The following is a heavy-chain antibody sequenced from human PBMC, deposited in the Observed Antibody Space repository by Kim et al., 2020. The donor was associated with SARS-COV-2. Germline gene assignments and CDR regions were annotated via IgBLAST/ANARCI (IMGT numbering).Heavy chain of an antibody. D-gene: IGHD3-22*01. CDR2: IYYSGST. V-gene: IGHV4-31*03. J-gene: IGHJ3*02. Sequence: SETLSLTCTVSGGSISSGGYYWSWIRQHPGKVLEWIGYIYYSGSTYYNPSLKSRVTISVDTSKNQFSLKLSSVTAADTAVYYCARARITMIVVDAFDIWGQGTMVTVSS. CDR1: GGSISSGGYY. CDR3: ARARITMIVVDAFDI.